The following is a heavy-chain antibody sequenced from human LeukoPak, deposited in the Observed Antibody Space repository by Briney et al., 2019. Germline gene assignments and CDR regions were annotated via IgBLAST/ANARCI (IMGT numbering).Heavy chain of an antibody. Sequence: GASVKVSCKASGYTFTTYYIHWVRQAPGQGLEWMGWINPNSGGTNYAQKFQGRVTMTRDTSISTAYMELSRLRSDDTAVYYCARVQGSSSWYWFDPWGQGTLVTVSS. CDR1: GYTFTTYY. V-gene: IGHV1-2*02. J-gene: IGHJ5*02. CDR2: INPNSGGT. CDR3: ARVQGSSSWYWFDP. D-gene: IGHD6-13*01.